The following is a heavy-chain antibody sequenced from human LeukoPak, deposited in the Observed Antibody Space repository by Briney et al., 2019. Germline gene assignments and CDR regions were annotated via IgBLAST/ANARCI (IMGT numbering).Heavy chain of an antibody. CDR2: INQDGSGK. CDR3: ARGLFDY. CDR1: GFTISNYW. Sequence: GGSLRLSCAASGFTISNYWMSWVRQAPGKGLEWVATINQDGSGKYYVDSVKGRFTISRDSAKNSLYLQMDSLTAEDTAVYYCARGLFDYWGQGTLVTVSS. V-gene: IGHV3-7*04. J-gene: IGHJ4*02.